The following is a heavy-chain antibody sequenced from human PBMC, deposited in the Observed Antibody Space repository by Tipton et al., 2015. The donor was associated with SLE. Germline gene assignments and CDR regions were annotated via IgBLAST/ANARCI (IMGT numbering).Heavy chain of an antibody. CDR1: GFTFSSYS. CDR3: ARDRGRDYDTLTGYRRH. D-gene: IGHD3-9*01. Sequence: SLRLSCAASGFTFSSYSMTWVRQAPGKALECVSNISGGSDITNYADSVKGRFTISRDNSKNTLYLQMSSLRAEDTAVYYCARDRGRDYDTLTGYRRHWGQGTLVAASS. J-gene: IGHJ4*02. CDR2: ISGGSDIT. V-gene: IGHV3-23*01.